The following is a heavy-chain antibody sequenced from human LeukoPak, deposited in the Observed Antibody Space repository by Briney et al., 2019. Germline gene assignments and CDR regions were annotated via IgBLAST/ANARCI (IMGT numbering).Heavy chain of an antibody. CDR1: GGSFSSYY. CDR2: MYDSGST. J-gene: IGHJ4*02. V-gene: IGHV4-59*01. Sequence: PSETLSLTCSVSGGSFSSYYWSWIRQPPGKGLELIGYMYDSGSTNYNPSLKSRVTISFDTSKNQFSLGLSSVTAADTAVYYCARHGGSYTFDLWGQGVLVTVSS. CDR3: ARHGGSYTFDL. D-gene: IGHD1-26*01.